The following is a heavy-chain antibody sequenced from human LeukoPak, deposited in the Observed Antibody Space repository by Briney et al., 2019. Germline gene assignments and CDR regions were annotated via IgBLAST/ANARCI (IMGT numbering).Heavy chain of an antibody. Sequence: GGSLRLSCAASGVTFSKDWMHWVRQAPGQGLEWVGRIKTKNEGGATDYAARLKGRFTISRDDSKNTLYLQMNRLKAEDTAVYFCSRGLGRTNMDVWGQGTTVTVSS. J-gene: IGHJ6*02. CDR3: SRGLGRTNMDV. CDR1: GVTFSKDW. D-gene: IGHD1-1*01. CDR2: IKTKNEGGAT. V-gene: IGHV3-15*01.